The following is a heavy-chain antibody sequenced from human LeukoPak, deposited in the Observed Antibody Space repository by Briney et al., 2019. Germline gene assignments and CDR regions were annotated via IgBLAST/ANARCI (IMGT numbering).Heavy chain of an antibody. CDR3: ARGGGRGYSYGRGFRWFDP. V-gene: IGHV4-34*01. Sequence: SETLSLTCAVYGGSFSGYYWSWIRQPPGKGLEWIGEINHSGSTNYNPSLKSRVTISVDTSKNQFSLKLSSVTAADTAVYYCARGGGRGYSYGRGFRWFDPWDQGTLVTVSS. D-gene: IGHD5-18*01. CDR1: GGSFSGYY. CDR2: INHSGST. J-gene: IGHJ5*02.